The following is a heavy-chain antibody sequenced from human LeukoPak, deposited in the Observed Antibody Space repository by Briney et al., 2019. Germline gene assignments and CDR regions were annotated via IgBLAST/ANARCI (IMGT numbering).Heavy chain of an antibody. CDR2: INHSGST. J-gene: IGHJ6*02. CDR3: ARGKYYDSSGYYPYYYYYYGMDV. CDR1: GGSFSGYY. V-gene: IGHV4-34*01. D-gene: IGHD3-22*01. Sequence: PSEALSLTCAVYGGSFSGYYWSWIRQPPGKGLEWIGEINHSGSTNYNPSLKSRVTISVDTSKNQFFLKLSSVTAADTAVYYCARGKYYDSSGYYPYYYYYYGMDVWGQGTTVTVSS.